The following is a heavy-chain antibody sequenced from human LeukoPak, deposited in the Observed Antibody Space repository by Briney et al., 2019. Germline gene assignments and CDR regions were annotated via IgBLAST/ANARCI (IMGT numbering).Heavy chain of an antibody. CDR3: AKEAGCGLDY. CDR1: GFTFSSYS. CDR2: ISSSSSST. V-gene: IGHV3-48*02. D-gene: IGHD2-21*01. Sequence: GGSLRLSCAASGFTFSSYSMNWVRQAPGKGLEWVSSISSSSSSTYYADSVKGRFTISRDNAKNSLCLQMNSLRDEDTAAYYCAKEAGCGLDYWGQGTLVTVSS. J-gene: IGHJ4*02.